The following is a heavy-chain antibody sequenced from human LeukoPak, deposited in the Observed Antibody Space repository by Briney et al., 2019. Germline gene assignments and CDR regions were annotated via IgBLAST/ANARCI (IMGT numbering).Heavy chain of an antibody. CDR3: AKGGLPYYYYGMDV. V-gene: IGHV3-23*01. Sequence: PGGSLRLSCAASGFTFSSYAMSWVRQAPGKGLEWVSAISGSGGSTYYADSVKGRFTISRDNSKNTLYLLMNSLRAEDTAVYYCAKGGLPYYYYGMDVWGQGTTVTVSS. J-gene: IGHJ6*02. CDR1: GFTFSSYA. CDR2: ISGSGGST. D-gene: IGHD3-16*01.